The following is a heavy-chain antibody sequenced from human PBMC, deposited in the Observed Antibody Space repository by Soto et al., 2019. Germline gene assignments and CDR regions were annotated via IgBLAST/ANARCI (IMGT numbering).Heavy chain of an antibody. Sequence: PGGSLRLSCAASGFTFSXXXXXXXXXAPGKGLEWVSGISGSGASIYYADSVEGRFTISRDSAKNTLYRQRKSLRAEDTAVYYSAKDRMADTCFDYWGQGTRVTVSS. J-gene: IGHJ4*02. CDR3: AKDRMADTCFDY. V-gene: IGHV3-23*01. CDR1: GFTFSXXX. CDR2: ISGSGASI.